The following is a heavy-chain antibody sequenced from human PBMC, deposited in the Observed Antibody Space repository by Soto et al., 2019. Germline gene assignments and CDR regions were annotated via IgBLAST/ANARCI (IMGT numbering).Heavy chain of an antibody. CDR2: TSNSGRT. CDR3: ARARQYYDRELDP. D-gene: IGHD3-22*01. V-gene: IGHV4-34*09. J-gene: IGHJ5*02. Sequence: SETLSLTCAGYCGSFCGYYWTWILQHPVKGLEWIGYTSNSGRTYYNPSLKSRLTISLDSSENQFSLRLTSVTAADTAMYYGARARQYYDRELDPWGQGTLVTVSS. CDR1: CGSFCGYY.